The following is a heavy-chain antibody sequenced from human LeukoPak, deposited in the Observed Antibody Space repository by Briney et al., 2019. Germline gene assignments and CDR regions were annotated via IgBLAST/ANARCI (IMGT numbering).Heavy chain of an antibody. J-gene: IGHJ3*02. CDR1: GYTFTDYY. CDR2: INPKSGGT. Sequence: GASVKVSCKASGYTFTDYYMHWVRQAPGHGLEWMGWINPKSGGTNYAKKFQGRVTMTRDTSISTAYMELSRLRSDDTAVFYCARDLAFGEMVTNRGAFDIWGQGTMVTVSS. CDR3: ARDLAFGEMVTNRGAFDI. V-gene: IGHV1-2*02. D-gene: IGHD5-24*01.